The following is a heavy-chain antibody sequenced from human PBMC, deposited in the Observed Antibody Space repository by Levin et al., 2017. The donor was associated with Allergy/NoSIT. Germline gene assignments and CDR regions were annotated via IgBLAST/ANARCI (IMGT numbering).Heavy chain of an antibody. CDR1: GFTFSSYA. CDR2: ISSNGGST. J-gene: IGHJ3*02. Sequence: GGSLRLSCAASGFTFSSYAMHWVRQAPGKGLEYVSAISSNGGSTYYANSVKGRFTISRDNSKNTLYLQMGSLRAEDMAVYYCARYHYDSSGRGGSGAFDIWGQGTMVTVSS. D-gene: IGHD3-22*01. V-gene: IGHV3-64*01. CDR3: ARYHYDSSGRGGSGAFDI.